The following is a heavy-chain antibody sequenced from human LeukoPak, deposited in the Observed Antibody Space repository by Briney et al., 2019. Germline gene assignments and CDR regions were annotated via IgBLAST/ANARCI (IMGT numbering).Heavy chain of an antibody. D-gene: IGHD1-14*01. V-gene: IGHV4-59*08. CDR2: LYHSGST. J-gene: IGHJ4*02. CDR1: RGSISNYY. Sequence: ASETLSLTCTVSRGSISNYYWSWIRQPPGKGLEWIGSLYHSGSTNYNPSLKSRVTISVDTSKNQFSLKLSSVTAADTAVHYCAMPDYPRSPIDYWGQGTLVTVSS. CDR3: AMPDYPRSPIDY.